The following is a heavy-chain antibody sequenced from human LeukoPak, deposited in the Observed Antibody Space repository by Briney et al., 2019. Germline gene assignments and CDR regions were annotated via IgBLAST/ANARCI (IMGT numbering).Heavy chain of an antibody. Sequence: PSETLSLMCPVSGGSISSDYWRWIRQPAGKGREWIARIYASGSTNYNPSLRSRITMSVDTSKNQFSLKLRSVTAADTAVYYCARGLGTVDTAMEHRWFDPWGQGTLVTVSS. CDR2: IYASGST. D-gene: IGHD5-18*01. CDR1: GGSISSDY. CDR3: ARGLGTVDTAMEHRWFDP. J-gene: IGHJ5*02. V-gene: IGHV4-4*07.